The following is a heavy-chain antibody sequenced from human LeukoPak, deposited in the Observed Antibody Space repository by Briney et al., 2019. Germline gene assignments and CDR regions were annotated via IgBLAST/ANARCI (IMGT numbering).Heavy chain of an antibody. J-gene: IGHJ4*02. V-gene: IGHV3-48*02. CDR3: ARGKIGYYYGDYDGY. CDR1: GFTFSSYD. Sequence: GGSLRLSCAASGFTFSSYDMNWVRQAPGKGLEWVSYIITISSTKYYADSVKGRFTISRDNAKNSLYLQMNSLRDEDTAVYYCARGKIGYYYGDYDGYWGQGTLVTVSS. CDR2: IITISSTK. D-gene: IGHD4-17*01.